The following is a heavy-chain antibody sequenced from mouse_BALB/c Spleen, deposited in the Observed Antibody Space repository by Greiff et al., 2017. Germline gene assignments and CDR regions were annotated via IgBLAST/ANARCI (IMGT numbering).Heavy chain of an antibody. CDR1: GFTFSSYG. J-gene: IGHJ4*01. CDR2: INSNGGST. D-gene: IGHD1-1*01. Sequence: EVQGVESGGGLVQPGGSLKLSCAASGFTFSSYGMSWVRQTPDKRLELVATINSNGGSTYYPDSVKGRFTISRDNAKNTLYLQMSSLKSEDTAMYYCARDSFYYGSSYYYAMDYWGQGTSVTVSS. CDR3: ARDSFYYGSSYYYAMDY. V-gene: IGHV5-6-3*01.